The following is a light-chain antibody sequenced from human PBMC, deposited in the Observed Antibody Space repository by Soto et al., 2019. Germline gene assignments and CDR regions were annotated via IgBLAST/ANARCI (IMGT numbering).Light chain of an antibody. V-gene: IGKV4-1*01. CDR3: QQYYNTPLT. Sequence: DIVMTQSPDSLAVSLGERATINCKSSQSVLFSSNNKNYLAWYQQKPGQPHKLLIYWASTRESGVPDRFSGSGSGTDFTLTISSLQAGDAAVYFCQQYYNTPLTFGGGTRLEI. J-gene: IGKJ4*01. CDR1: QSVLFSSNNKNY. CDR2: WAS.